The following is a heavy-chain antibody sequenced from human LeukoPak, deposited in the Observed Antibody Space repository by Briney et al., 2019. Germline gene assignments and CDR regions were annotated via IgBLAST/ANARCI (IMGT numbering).Heavy chain of an antibody. Sequence: SQTLSLTCTVSGGSISSKSYYWGWIRQPPGKGLEWIASVYYSGSPYYSPSLKSRVTISVDTSKNQFSLKLSSVTAADTAVYYCARWGVTMVRGAVGYWGQGTLVTVSS. V-gene: IGHV4-39*01. J-gene: IGHJ4*02. CDR2: VYYSGSP. CDR3: ARWGVTMVRGAVGY. CDR1: GGSISSKSYY. D-gene: IGHD3-10*01.